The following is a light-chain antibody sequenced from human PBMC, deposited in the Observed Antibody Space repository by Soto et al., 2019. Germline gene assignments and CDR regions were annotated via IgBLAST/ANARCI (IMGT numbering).Light chain of an antibody. Sequence: EIVLTQSPGTLSLSPGERATLSCRASQSVCSYLAWYQQRPGQAPRLLIYDASTRATGISARFSGSGSGTDFTLTISSLEAEVFVVYYCQQRSNWPVTFGQGTRVEVK. CDR3: QQRSNWPVT. J-gene: IGKJ1*01. CDR2: DAS. V-gene: IGKV3-11*01. CDR1: QSVCSY.